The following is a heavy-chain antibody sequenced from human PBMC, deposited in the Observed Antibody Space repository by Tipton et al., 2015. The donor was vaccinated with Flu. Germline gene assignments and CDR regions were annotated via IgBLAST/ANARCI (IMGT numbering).Heavy chain of an antibody. J-gene: IGHJ3*02. CDR1: GFTFNHYG. V-gene: IGHV3-30*03. CDR3: AVSYPDAFDI. CDR2: ISRDGSNK. D-gene: IGHD5-18*01. Sequence: SLRLSCAASGFTFNHYGMHWVRQAPGKGLKWVAVISRDGSNKYYADSVKGRFTISRDNSKDTLYLQMDSLRAGDTAMYYCAVSYPDAFDIWGQGTVVTVSS.